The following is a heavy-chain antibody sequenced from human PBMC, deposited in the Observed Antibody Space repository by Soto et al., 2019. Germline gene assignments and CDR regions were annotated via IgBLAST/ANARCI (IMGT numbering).Heavy chain of an antibody. CDR2: IIPIFGTA. Sequence: QVQLVQSGAEVKKPGSSVKVSCKASGGTFSSYAISWVRQAPGQGLEWMGGIIPIFGTANYAQKFQGRVTITADESXXRAYRELSSLRSEDTAVYYCARDREVATNGDAFDIWGQGTMVTVSS. CDR1: GGTFSSYA. V-gene: IGHV1-69*12. D-gene: IGHD5-12*01. J-gene: IGHJ3*02. CDR3: ARDREVATNGDAFDI.